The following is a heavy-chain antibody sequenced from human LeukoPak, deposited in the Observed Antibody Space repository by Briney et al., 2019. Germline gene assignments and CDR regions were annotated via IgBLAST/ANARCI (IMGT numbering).Heavy chain of an antibody. CDR3: ARGLRGYGYYYGMDV. V-gene: IGHV4-34*01. D-gene: IGHD3-22*01. Sequence: KPSETLSLTCAVYGGSFSGYYWSWIRQPPGKGLEWIGEINHSGSTNYNPSLKSRVTISVDTSKNQFSLKLSSVIAADTAVYYCARGLRGYGYYYGMDVWGQGTTVTVSS. CDR2: INHSGST. CDR1: GGSFSGYY. J-gene: IGHJ6*02.